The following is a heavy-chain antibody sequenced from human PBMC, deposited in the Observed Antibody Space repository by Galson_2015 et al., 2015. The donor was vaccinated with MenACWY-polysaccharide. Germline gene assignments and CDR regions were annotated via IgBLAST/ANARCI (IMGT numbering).Heavy chain of an antibody. J-gene: IGHJ6*02. D-gene: IGHD2-2*01. Sequence: SLRLSCAASGFTFSNYAIHWVRQAPGKGLEWVAFIRRDGRNKYYADSVKGRFIISRDNSKHTLYLQMNSLRAADTAVYFCAKVRSEDIVLVPAEYYFGMDVWGQGTTVAVSS. CDR3: AKVRSEDIVLVPAEYYFGMDV. V-gene: IGHV3-30*02. CDR1: GFTFSNYA. CDR2: IRRDGRNK.